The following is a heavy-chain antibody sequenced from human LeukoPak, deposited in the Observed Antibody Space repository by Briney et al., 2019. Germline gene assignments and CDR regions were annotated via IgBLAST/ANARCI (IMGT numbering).Heavy chain of an antibody. D-gene: IGHD3-16*01. Sequence: PSETLSLTCTVSGYSISSGYYWGWIRQPPGKGLEWIGSIYHSGSTYYNPSLKSRVTISVDTSKNQFSLKLSSVTAADTAVYYCARGGEGFDPWGQGTLVTVSS. CDR3: ARGGEGFDP. J-gene: IGHJ5*02. CDR2: IYHSGST. CDR1: GYSISSGYY. V-gene: IGHV4-38-2*02.